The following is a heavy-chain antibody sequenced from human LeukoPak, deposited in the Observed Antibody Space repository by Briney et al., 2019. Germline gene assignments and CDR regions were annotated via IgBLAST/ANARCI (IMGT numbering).Heavy chain of an antibody. CDR3: ARDSSPLNWYYYRAFDI. CDR1: GFNFSSYA. D-gene: IGHD3-10*01. V-gene: IGHV3-30*04. Sequence: GSLRLSCAASGFNFSSYAMQRVRPAPGKGLEWVAVISYDGSNKYYADSVKGRFTISRDNSKNTLYLQMNSLRAEDTAVYYCARDSSPLNWYYYRAFDIWGQGTMVTVSS. CDR2: ISYDGSNK. J-gene: IGHJ3*02.